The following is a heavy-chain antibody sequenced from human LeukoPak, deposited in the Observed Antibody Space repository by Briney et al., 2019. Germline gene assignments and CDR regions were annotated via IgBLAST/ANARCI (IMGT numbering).Heavy chain of an antibody. CDR3: ARDHCSSTSCHNWYFDL. CDR2: INHSGST. CDR1: GGSFSGYY. V-gene: IGHV4-34*01. D-gene: IGHD2-2*02. Sequence: SETLSLTCAVYGGSFSGYYWSWIRQPPGKGLEWIGEINHSGSTNYNPSLKSRVTISVDTSKNQFSLKLSSVTAADTAVYYCARDHCSSTSCHNWYFDLWGRGTLVTVSS. J-gene: IGHJ2*01.